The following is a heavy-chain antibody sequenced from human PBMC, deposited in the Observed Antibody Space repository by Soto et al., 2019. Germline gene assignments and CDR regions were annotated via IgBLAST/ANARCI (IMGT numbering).Heavy chain of an antibody. D-gene: IGHD2-21*02. CDR2: ISYDGSNK. CDR3: ARDPPCGGDCYSDGYYFDY. J-gene: IGHJ4*02. V-gene: IGHV3-30-3*01. CDR1: GFTFSSYA. Sequence: GGSLRLSCAASGFTFSSYAMHWVRQAPGKGLEWVAVISYDGSNKYYADSVKGRFTISRDNSKNTLYLQMNSLRAEDTAVYYCARDPPCGGDCYSDGYYFDYWGQGTLVTVSS.